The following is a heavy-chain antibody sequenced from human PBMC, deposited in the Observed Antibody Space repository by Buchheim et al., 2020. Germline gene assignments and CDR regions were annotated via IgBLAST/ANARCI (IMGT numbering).Heavy chain of an antibody. CDR1: GYTFTSYD. CDR2: MNPNSGNT. J-gene: IGHJ6*02. D-gene: IGHD2-8*01. V-gene: IGHV1-8*01. CDR3: ARSVMGANSDDYYGMDV. Sequence: QVQLVQSGAEVKKPGASVKVSCKASGYTFTSYDINWVRQATGQGPEWIGWMNPNSGNTGHAQKFQGRVTMTRNTSISTAYMELSSLRSEDTAVYYCARSVMGANSDDYYGMDVWGQGTT.